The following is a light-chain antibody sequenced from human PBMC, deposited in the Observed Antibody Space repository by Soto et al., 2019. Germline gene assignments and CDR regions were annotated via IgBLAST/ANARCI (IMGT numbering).Light chain of an antibody. CDR3: QQYNSWPET. CDR2: KAS. V-gene: IGKV1-5*03. CDR1: HSISDW. J-gene: IGKJ1*01. Sequence: DIQMTQSPSTLSASVGDRVTITCRASHSISDWLAWYQQKPVKAPKLLIYKASTLEIGVPSRFSGSASGTEFTLTISSLQSEDFAVYYCQQYNSWPETFGQGTKVDIK.